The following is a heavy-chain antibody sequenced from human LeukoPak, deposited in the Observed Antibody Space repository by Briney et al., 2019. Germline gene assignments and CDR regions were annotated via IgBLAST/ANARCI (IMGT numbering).Heavy chain of an antibody. CDR3: TTDPRSPKRFLEPEYYFDY. V-gene: IGHV3-15*01. J-gene: IGHJ4*02. CDR2: IKSKTDGGTT. Sequence: GGSLRLSCAASGFTFSSYTMSWVRQAPGKGLEWVGRIKSKTDGGTTDYAAPVKGRFTISRDDSKNTLYLQMNSLKTEDTAVYYCTTDPRSPKRFLEPEYYFDYWGQGTLVTVSS. CDR1: GFTFSSYT. D-gene: IGHD3-3*01.